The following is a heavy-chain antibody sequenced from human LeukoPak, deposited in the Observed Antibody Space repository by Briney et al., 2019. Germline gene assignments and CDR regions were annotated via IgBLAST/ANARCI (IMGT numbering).Heavy chain of an antibody. D-gene: IGHD6-6*01. V-gene: IGHV4-34*01. CDR3: ARGPKYIY. CDR2: INHSGST. J-gene: IGHJ4*02. CDR1: GGSFSDYY. Sequence: SETLSLTCAVYGGSFSDYYCSWIRQPPGKGLEWIGEINHSGSTNYNPSLKSRVTISVDTSKNQFSLKLSSVTAADTAVYYCARGPKYIYWGQGTMVTVSS.